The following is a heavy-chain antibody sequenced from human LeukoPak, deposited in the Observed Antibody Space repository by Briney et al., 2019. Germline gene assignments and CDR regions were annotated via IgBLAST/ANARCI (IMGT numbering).Heavy chain of an antibody. CDR3: ARDGSGSYYLDYYYGMDV. J-gene: IGHJ6*02. CDR2: IYPSDSDT. Sequence: GESLKISCKGSGYSFTSYWIGWVRQMPGKGLEWMGIIYPSDSDTRYSPSFQGQVTISADKSISTAYLQWSSLKASDTAMYYCARDGSGSYYLDYYYGMDVWGQGTTATVSS. D-gene: IGHD3-10*01. CDR1: GYSFTSYW. V-gene: IGHV5-51*01.